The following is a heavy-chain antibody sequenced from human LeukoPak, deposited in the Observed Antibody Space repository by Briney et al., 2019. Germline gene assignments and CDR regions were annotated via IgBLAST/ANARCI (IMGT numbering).Heavy chain of an antibody. CDR2: ISGSGGST. Sequence: GGSLRLSCAASGFTFSIYAMRWVRQAPGKGLEWVSAISGSGGSTYYADSVKGRFTISRDNSKNTLYLQMNSLRAEDTAVYYCAKDLLRGIAARRLGYWGQGTLVTVSS. V-gene: IGHV3-23*01. J-gene: IGHJ4*02. CDR3: AKDLLRGIAARRLGY. CDR1: GFTFSIYA. D-gene: IGHD6-6*01.